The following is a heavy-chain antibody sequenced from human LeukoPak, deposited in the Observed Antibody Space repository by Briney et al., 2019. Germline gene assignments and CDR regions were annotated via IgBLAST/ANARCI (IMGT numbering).Heavy chain of an antibody. CDR1: GYTFTSYY. CDR3: ARGAQGGWFDP. D-gene: IGHD1-26*01. V-gene: IGHV1-46*01. Sequence: ASVKVSCKASGYTFTSYYMHWVRQAPGQGLEWMGIINPSGGSTSYAQKFQGRATMTRDMSTSTVYMELSSLTSEDTAVYYCARGAQGGWFDPWGQGTLVTVSS. J-gene: IGHJ5*02. CDR2: INPSGGST.